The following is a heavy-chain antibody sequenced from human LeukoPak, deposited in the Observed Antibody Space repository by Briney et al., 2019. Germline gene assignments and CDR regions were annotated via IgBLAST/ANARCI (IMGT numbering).Heavy chain of an antibody. CDR2: IYYSGST. J-gene: IGHJ4*02. CDR1: GGSISSYY. D-gene: IGHD3-22*01. Sequence: SETLSLTCTVSGGSISSYYWSWIRQPPGKGLEWIGYIYYSGSTNYNPSLKSRVTISVDTSKNQFSLKLSSVTAADTAVYYCARDVSGYYQYWGQGTLVTVSS. V-gene: IGHV4-59*01. CDR3: ARDVSGYYQY.